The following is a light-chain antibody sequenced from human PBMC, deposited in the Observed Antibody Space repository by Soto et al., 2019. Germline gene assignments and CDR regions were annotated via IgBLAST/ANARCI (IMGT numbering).Light chain of an antibody. CDR2: LGS. V-gene: IGKV2-28*01. Sequence: DIVMTQSPLSLPVTPGEPASISCRSSQSLLHSNGYNYLDWYLQKPGQSPHLLIFLGSNRASGVPDRFSGSGSGTDFTLKISRVEVEDVGVYYCMQALQTPNTFGQGTKLEIK. CDR3: MQALQTPNT. J-gene: IGKJ2*01. CDR1: QSLLHSNGYNY.